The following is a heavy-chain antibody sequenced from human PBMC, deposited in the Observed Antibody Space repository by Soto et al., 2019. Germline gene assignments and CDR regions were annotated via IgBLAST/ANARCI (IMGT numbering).Heavy chain of an antibody. CDR2: ISGSGGST. CDR1: GFTFSSYA. J-gene: IGHJ6*02. CDR3: ANCFGYSYGPRYYYYGMDV. D-gene: IGHD5-18*01. V-gene: IGHV3-23*01. Sequence: EVQLLESGGGLVQPGGSLRLSCAASGFTFSSYAMSWVRQAPGKGLEWVSAISGSGGSTYYADSVKGRFTISRDNSKNTLYLQMNSLRAEDTAVYYCANCFGYSYGPRYYYYGMDVWGQGTTVTVSS.